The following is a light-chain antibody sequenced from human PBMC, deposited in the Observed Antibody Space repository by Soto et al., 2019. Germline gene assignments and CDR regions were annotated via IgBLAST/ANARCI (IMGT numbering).Light chain of an antibody. V-gene: IGKV1-5*03. Sequence: DIQMTQSPSTLSASVGDRVTITCRASQSISSWLAWYQQKPGKAPKLLIYKASSLESGVPSRFSSSGSGTEFTLTISSLQPDDFATYYCQQYNSYSLFTFGPGTKVDIK. J-gene: IGKJ3*01. CDR3: QQYNSYSLFT. CDR2: KAS. CDR1: QSISSW.